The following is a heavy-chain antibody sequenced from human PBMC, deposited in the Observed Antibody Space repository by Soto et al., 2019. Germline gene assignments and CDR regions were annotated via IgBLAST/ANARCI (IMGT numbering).Heavy chain of an antibody. CDR3: ARITGTHDY. CDR2: INHSGST. D-gene: IGHD1-7*01. J-gene: IGHJ4*02. CDR1: GGSFSGYY. Sequence: SETLSLTCAVYGGSFSGYYWSWIRQPPGKGLEWIGEINHSGSTNYNPSLKSRVTISVDTSKNQFSLKLSSVTAADTAVYYCARITGTHDYRGQGTLVPSPQ. V-gene: IGHV4-34*01.